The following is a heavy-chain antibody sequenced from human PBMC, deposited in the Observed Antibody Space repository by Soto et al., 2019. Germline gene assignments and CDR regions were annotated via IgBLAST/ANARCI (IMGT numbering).Heavy chain of an antibody. V-gene: IGHV1-69*13. CDR3: AKSRIGTSPRAGLDV. Sequence: AVNVPCKASVGRFSKYAISGVRDAPGQGLELQGSIIAYYQAPTYAQRFQDRVTITADEYTTKVYMEMSSLISEDTALYYCAKSRIGTSPRAGLDVWGQGTMVTVSS. CDR1: VGRFSKYA. CDR2: IIAYYQAP. J-gene: IGHJ6*02.